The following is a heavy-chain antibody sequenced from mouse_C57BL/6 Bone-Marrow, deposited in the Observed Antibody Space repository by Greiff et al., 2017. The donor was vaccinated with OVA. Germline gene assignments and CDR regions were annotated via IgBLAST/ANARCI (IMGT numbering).Heavy chain of an antibody. V-gene: IGHV1-82*01. CDR3: ARSYDGRAWFAY. D-gene: IGHD2-12*01. CDR2: IYPGDGDT. Sequence: VQLQQSGPELVKPGASVKISCKASGYAFSSSWMNWVKQRPGKGLEWIGRIYPGDGDTNYNGKFKGKATLTADKSSSTAYMQLSSLTSEDSAVYFCARSYDGRAWFAYWGQGTLVTVSA. J-gene: IGHJ3*01. CDR1: GYAFSSSW.